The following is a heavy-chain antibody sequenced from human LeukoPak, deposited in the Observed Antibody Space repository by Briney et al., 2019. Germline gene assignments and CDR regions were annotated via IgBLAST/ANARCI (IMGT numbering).Heavy chain of an antibody. CDR1: GFTFSSYS. V-gene: IGHV3-21*01. Sequence: PGGSLRLSCAASGFTFSSYSMNWVRQAPGKGLEWVSSISSSSSYIYYADSVKGRFTISRDNAKNSLYLQMNSLRAEDTAVYYCARIGYSSGWYHFDYWGQGTLVTVSS. J-gene: IGHJ4*02. D-gene: IGHD6-19*01. CDR2: ISSSSSYI. CDR3: ARIGYSSGWYHFDY.